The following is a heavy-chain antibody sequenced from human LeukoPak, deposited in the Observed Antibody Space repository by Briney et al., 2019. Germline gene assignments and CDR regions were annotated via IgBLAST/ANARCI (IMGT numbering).Heavy chain of an antibody. CDR3: VPSAMPELDY. Sequence: GGPLRLFCAASGFHHKKYRMQWGPQAPGKGLVGVSCLQSDGITTSYAESVKGRFTISRDNAKKTLYLQMNSLKAEDTAVYYCVPSAMPELDYWGQGTLATVSS. V-gene: IGHV3-74*01. CDR1: GFHHKKYR. D-gene: IGHD2-2*01. CDR2: LQSDGITT. J-gene: IGHJ4*02.